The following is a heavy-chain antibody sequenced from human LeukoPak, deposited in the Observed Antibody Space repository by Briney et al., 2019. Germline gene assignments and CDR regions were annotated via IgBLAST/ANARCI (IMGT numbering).Heavy chain of an antibody. CDR2: INPNSGGT. D-gene: IGHD2-21*02. V-gene: IGHV1-2*02. CDR1: GYTFTGYY. J-gene: IGHJ4*02. CDR3: AREAYCGGDCRSPFFDY. Sequence: ASVKVSCKASGYTFTGYYMHWVRQAPGQGLEWMGWINPNSGGTNYAQRFRGTVTMTRDTSISTGYMELSRLRSGDTAVYYCAREAYCGGDCRSPFFDYWGQGSLVTVSS.